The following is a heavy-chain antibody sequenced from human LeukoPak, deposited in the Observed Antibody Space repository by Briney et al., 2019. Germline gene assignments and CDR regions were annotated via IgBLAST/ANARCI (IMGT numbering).Heavy chain of an antibody. CDR2: ISGSGGST. V-gene: IGHV3-23*01. CDR1: GFTFSSYA. D-gene: IGHD3-22*01. CDR3: AKDVYYDSSGYHKGGYYFDY. J-gene: IGHJ4*02. Sequence: GGSLRLSCAASGFTFSSYAMSWVRQAPGKGLEWVSAISGSGGSTYYADSVKGRFTISRDNSKNTLYLQMNSLRAEDTAVYYCAKDVYYDSSGYHKGGYYFDYWGQGTLVTVSS.